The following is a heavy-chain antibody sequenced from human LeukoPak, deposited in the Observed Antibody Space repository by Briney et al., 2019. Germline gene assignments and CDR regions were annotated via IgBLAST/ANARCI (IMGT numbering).Heavy chain of an antibody. CDR3: ARESNRVTYYYGMDV. Sequence: GASVKVSCKASGYTFTSYAMHWVRQAPGQRLEWMGWINAGNGNTKYSQKFQGRVTITRDTSASTAYMELSSLRSEDTAVYHCARESNRVTYYYGMDVWGQGTTVTVSS. J-gene: IGHJ6*02. CDR2: INAGNGNT. V-gene: IGHV1-3*01. D-gene: IGHD4-11*01. CDR1: GYTFTSYA.